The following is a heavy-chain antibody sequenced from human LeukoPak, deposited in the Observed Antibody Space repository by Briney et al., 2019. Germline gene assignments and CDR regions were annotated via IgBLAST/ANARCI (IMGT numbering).Heavy chain of an antibody. CDR3: ARGVRWIQLRDAKKPFDY. D-gene: IGHD5-18*01. V-gene: IGHV4-34*01. J-gene: IGHJ4*02. Sequence: SETLSLTCAVYGGSFSGYYWSWIRQPPGKGLEWIGEINHSGSTNYNPSLKSRVTISVDTSKNQFSLKLSSVTAADTAVYYCARGVRWIQLRDAKKPFDYWGQGTLVTVSS. CDR2: INHSGST. CDR1: GGSFSGYY.